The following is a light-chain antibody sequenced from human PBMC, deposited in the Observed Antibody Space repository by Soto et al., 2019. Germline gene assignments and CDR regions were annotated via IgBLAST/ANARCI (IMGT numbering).Light chain of an antibody. CDR1: QGISSY. J-gene: IGKJ1*01. CDR3: QQYGSSGT. CDR2: AAS. Sequence: DIQLTQSPSFLSASVGDRVTITCRASQGISSYLAWYQQKPGKAPKVLIYAASTLQSGVPSRFSGSGSGTDFTLTISRLEPEDFAVYYCQQYGSSGTFGQGTKVDIK. V-gene: IGKV1-9*01.